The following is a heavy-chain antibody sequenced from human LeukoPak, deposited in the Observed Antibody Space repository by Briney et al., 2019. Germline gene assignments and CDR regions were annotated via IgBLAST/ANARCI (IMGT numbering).Heavy chain of an antibody. CDR1: GFTFSSHW. Sequence: PGGSPRLSCAASGFTFSSHWMNWVRQAPGKGLEWVAQIKQYGREIYYLDSVKGRFTISRDDADNSGFLQMNSLRVEDTAVYYCATDRGALWGQGTLVTVSS. CDR3: ATDRGAL. D-gene: IGHD5-12*01. CDR2: IKQYGREI. V-gene: IGHV3-7*03. J-gene: IGHJ4*02.